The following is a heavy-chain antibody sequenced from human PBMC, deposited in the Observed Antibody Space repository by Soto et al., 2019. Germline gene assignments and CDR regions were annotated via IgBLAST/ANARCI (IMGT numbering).Heavy chain of an antibody. Sequence: PEGSLRLSCAASGFTFRSYSMNWVRQAPGKGLEWVSSISSSSSYIYYADSVKGRFTISRDNAKNSLYLQMNSRSAEDTAVYYCARSIRNWFGPWGQGTLVTVSS. CDR1: GFTFRSYS. CDR3: ARSIRNWFGP. D-gene: IGHD2-21*01. V-gene: IGHV3-21*01. J-gene: IGHJ5*02. CDR2: ISSSSSYI.